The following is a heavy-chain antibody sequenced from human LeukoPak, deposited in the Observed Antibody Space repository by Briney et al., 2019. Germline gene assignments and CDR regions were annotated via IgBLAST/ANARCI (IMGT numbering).Heavy chain of an antibody. J-gene: IGHJ4*02. CDR2: ISGSGGST. CDR3: AKIRGVDRGVYFDY. CDR1: GFTFSSYA. D-gene: IGHD3-10*01. Sequence: GGSLRLSCASSGFTFSSYAMSWVREAPGKGLEWVSAISGSGGSTYYADSVKGRFTISRDNSKNTLYLQMNSLRAEDTAVYYCAKIRGVDRGVYFDYWGQGTLVTVFS. V-gene: IGHV3-23*01.